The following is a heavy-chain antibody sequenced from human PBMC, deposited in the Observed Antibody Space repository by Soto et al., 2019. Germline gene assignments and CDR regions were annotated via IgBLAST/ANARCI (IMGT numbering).Heavy chain of an antibody. CDR2: ITDSGSGT. D-gene: IGHD3-3*01. J-gene: IGHJ6*02. CDR1: GFTFGTYS. V-gene: IGHV3-48*02. Sequence: EVQLVESGGGLVQRGGSLRLSCAASGFTFGTYSMNWVRQAPGKGLEWVSYITDSGSGTDYADSVKGRFTISRDIAKNSLYLQMNSLRDEDTAVYYCAREVFGVSMAVWGPGTTVSVSS. CDR3: AREVFGVSMAV.